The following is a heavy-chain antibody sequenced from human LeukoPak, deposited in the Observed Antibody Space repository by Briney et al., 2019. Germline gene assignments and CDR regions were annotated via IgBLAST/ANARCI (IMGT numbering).Heavy chain of an antibody. CDR1: GYTFTGSY. J-gene: IGHJ4*02. CDR3: ARDFGSSSAWYEFDY. Sequence: ASVKVSCKASGYTFTGSYIHWVRQAPGQGLEWMGWINPDSGVTKYAQNFQGRVTMTRDTSISTASMEMRSLRSDDTAVYYCARDFGSSSAWYEFDYWGQGTLVTVSS. CDR2: INPDSGVT. D-gene: IGHD6-19*01. V-gene: IGHV1-2*02.